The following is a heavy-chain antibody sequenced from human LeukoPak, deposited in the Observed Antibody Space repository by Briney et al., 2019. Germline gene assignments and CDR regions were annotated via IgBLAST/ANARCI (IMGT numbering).Heavy chain of an antibody. CDR2: IYYSGST. CDR1: GGSISSGGHY. Sequence: SETLSLTCTVSGGSISSGGHYWSWIRQHPGKGLEWIGYIYYSGSTYYNPSLKSRVTISVDASKKQFSLKLTSVTAADTAVYYCARREASPYKYFDYWGQGTLVTVSS. V-gene: IGHV4-31*03. CDR3: ARREASPYKYFDY. J-gene: IGHJ4*02. D-gene: IGHD1-14*01.